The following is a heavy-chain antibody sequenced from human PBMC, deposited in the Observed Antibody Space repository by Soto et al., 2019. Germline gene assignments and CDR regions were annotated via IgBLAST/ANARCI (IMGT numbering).Heavy chain of an antibody. CDR1: GGTFSSYA. V-gene: IGHV1-69*01. D-gene: IGHD2-2*01. Sequence: QVQLVQSGAEVKKPGSSVKVSCKASGGTFSSYAISWVRQAPGQGLEWMGGIIPISGTANYAQKFQGRVTIAADESTSTAYMELSSLRSEDTAVYYCARSQGSSTSLEIYYYYYDGMDVWGQGTTVTVSS. CDR3: ARSQGSSTSLEIYYYYYDGMDV. J-gene: IGHJ6*02. CDR2: IIPISGTA.